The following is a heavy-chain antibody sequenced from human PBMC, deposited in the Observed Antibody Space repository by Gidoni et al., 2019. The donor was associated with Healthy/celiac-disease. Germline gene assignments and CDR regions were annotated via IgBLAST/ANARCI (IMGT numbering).Heavy chain of an antibody. V-gene: IGHV3-64D*06. Sequence: EVQLVESGGGLVQPGGSLRLSCSASGFTFSSYAMHWVRQAPGKGLEYVSAISSNGGSTYYADSVKGRFTISRDNSKNTLYLQMSSLRAEDTAVYYCVKGAFVGATIYYFDYWGQGTLVTVSS. CDR1: GFTFSSYA. J-gene: IGHJ4*02. CDR2: ISSNGGST. CDR3: VKGAFVGATIYYFDY. D-gene: IGHD1-26*01.